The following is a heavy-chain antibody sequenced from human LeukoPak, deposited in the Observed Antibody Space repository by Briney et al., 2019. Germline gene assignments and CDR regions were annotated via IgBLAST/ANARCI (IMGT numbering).Heavy chain of an antibody. J-gene: IGHJ3*02. CDR3: ARDPKGGFSYGWGAFDI. CDR2: ISYDGNNK. D-gene: IGHD5-18*01. V-gene: IGHV3-30-3*01. Sequence: GGSLRLSCAASGFTFSSYAMHWVRQAPGKGLEWVAIISYDGNNKNYADSVKGRFIISRDNSKNTLYLQMNSLRTEDMAMYYCARDPKGGFSYGWGAFDIWGQGTMVTVSS. CDR1: GFTFSSYA.